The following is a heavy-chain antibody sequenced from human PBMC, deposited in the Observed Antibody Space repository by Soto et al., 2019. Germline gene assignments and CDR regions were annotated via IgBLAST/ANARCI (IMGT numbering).Heavy chain of an antibody. CDR1: GYTFTTYD. D-gene: IGHD3-3*01. Sequence: ASVKVSCKASGYTFTTYDIHWVRQAPGQRLEWMGWISADSGNTNYAQKLQGRVTMTTDTSTSTAYMELRSLRSDDTAVYYCARGTIFNYYYGLDVWGQGTTVTVSS. CDR2: ISADSGNT. J-gene: IGHJ6*02. CDR3: ARGTIFNYYYGLDV. V-gene: IGHV1-18*01.